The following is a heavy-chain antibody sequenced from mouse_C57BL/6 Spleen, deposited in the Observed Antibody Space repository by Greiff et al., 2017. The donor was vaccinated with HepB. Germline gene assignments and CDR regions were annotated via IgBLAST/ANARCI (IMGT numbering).Heavy chain of an antibody. V-gene: IGHV1-66*01. CDR1: GYSFTSYY. Sequence: QVHVKQSGPELVKPGASVKISCKASGYSFTSYYIHWVKQRPGQGLEWIGWIYPGSGNTKYNEKFKGKATLTADTSSSTAYMQLSSLTSEDSAVYYCARGDGYSWFAYWGQGTLVTVSA. D-gene: IGHD2-3*01. CDR2: IYPGSGNT. J-gene: IGHJ3*01. CDR3: ARGDGYSWFAY.